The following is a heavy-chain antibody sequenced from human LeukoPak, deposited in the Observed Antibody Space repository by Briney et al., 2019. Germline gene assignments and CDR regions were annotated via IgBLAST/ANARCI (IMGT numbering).Heavy chain of an antibody. D-gene: IGHD6-19*01. J-gene: IGHJ4*02. CDR2: IYTSGST. CDR3: ARDSPKIAVAGMFDY. CDR1: GGSISSYY. Sequence: PSETLSLTCTVSGGSISSYYWSWIRQPAGKGLEWIGRIYTSGSTNYNPSLKSRVTMSVDTSKNQFSLKLSSVTAADTAVYYCARDSPKIAVAGMFDYWGQGTLVTVSS. V-gene: IGHV4-4*07.